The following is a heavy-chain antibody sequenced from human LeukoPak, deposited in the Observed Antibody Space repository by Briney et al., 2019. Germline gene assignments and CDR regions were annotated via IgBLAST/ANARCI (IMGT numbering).Heavy chain of an antibody. V-gene: IGHV3-15*01. CDR1: GFTFSNAW. J-gene: IGHJ4*02. CDR2: IKSKTDDGPT. Sequence: PGGSLRLSCAASGFTFSNAWMSWVRQAPGKGLEWVGRIKSKTDDGPTDYAVPVKGRFTISRDDSKTTLYLQMNSLKIEDTGVYYCTTDGSGYYYGSGSNYWGQGTLVTVSS. D-gene: IGHD3-10*01. CDR3: TTDGSGYYYGSGSNY.